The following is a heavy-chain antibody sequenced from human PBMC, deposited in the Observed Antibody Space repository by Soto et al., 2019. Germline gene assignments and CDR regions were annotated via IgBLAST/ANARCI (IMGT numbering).Heavy chain of an antibody. CDR3: ARVAAARPDTK. CDR1: GFTFSSYW. J-gene: IGHJ4*02. Sequence: PGGSLRLSCAASGFTFSSYWMHWVRQAPGKGLVWASRINSDGSSTSYADSVKGRFTISRDNAKNTVYLQMNSLRAEDTAVYYCARVAAARPDTKWGQGTLVTVSS. V-gene: IGHV3-74*01. CDR2: INSDGSST. D-gene: IGHD6-6*01.